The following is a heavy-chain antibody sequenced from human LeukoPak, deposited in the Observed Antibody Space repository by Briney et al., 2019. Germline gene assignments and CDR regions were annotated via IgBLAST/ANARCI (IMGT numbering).Heavy chain of an antibody. CDR3: ARVLAIAAAGTYYFDY. V-gene: IGHV4-30-4*01. CDR2: IYYSGST. J-gene: IGHJ4*02. D-gene: IGHD6-13*01. Sequence: SETLSLTCTVSGGSISSGDYYWIWIRQPPGKGLEWIGYIYYSGSTYYNPSLKSRVTISVDTSKNQFSLKLSSVTAADTAVYYCARVLAIAAAGTYYFDYWGQGTLVTVSS. CDR1: GGSISSGDYY.